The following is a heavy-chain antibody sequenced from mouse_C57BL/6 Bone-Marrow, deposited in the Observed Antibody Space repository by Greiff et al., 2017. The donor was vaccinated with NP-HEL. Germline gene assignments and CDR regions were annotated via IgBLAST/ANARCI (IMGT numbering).Heavy chain of an antibody. Sequence: QVQLQQSGPELVKPGASVKISCKASGYSFTSYYIHWVKQRPGQGLEWIGWIYPGSGNTKYNEKFKGKATLTADTSSSTAYMQLSSLTSEDSAVYYCARNWVYYAMDYWGQGTSVTVSS. CDR1: GYSFTSYY. CDR2: IYPGSGNT. V-gene: IGHV1-66*01. D-gene: IGHD4-1*01. J-gene: IGHJ4*01. CDR3: ARNWVYYAMDY.